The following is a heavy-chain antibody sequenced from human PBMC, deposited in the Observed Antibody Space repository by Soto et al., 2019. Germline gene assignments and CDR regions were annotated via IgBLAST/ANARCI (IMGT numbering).Heavy chain of an antibody. CDR3: ARDIRRGYCTNGVCYQDV. J-gene: IGHJ6*02. CDR2: IWYDGSNK. D-gene: IGHD2-8*01. V-gene: IGHV3-33*01. CDR1: GFTFSSYG. Sequence: GGSLRLSCAASGFTFSSYGMHWVRQAPGKGLEWVAVIWYDGSNKYYADSVKGRSTISRDNSKNTLYLQMNSLRAEDTAVYYCARDIRRGYCTNGVCYQDVWGQGTTVTVSS.